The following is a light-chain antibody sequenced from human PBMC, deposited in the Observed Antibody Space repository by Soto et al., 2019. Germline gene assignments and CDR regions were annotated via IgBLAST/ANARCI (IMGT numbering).Light chain of an antibody. V-gene: IGLV2-14*01. CDR3: SSYTSSSTLYV. CDR1: SSDVGGYNY. Sequence: QSALTQPASVSGSPGQSITISCTGPSSDVGGYNYVSWYLQHPGKAPKLMIYEVSNRPSGFSNRFSGSKSGNTASLTISGLQAEDEADYYCSSYTSSSTLYVFGTGTKLTVL. J-gene: IGLJ1*01. CDR2: EVS.